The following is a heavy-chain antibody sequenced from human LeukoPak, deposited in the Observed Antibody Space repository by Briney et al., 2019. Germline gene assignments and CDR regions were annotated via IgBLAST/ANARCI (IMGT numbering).Heavy chain of an antibody. Sequence: GGSLRLSCAASGFTFSSYSMNWVRQAPGKGLEWVSLISSSSSYIYYADSVKGRFTIPRDNAKNSLYLQMNSLRAEDTAVYYCARGSRGGPIDYWGQGTLVTVSS. CDR1: GFTFSSYS. J-gene: IGHJ4*02. CDR3: ARGSRGGPIDY. V-gene: IGHV3-21*01. CDR2: ISSSSSYI. D-gene: IGHD3-16*01.